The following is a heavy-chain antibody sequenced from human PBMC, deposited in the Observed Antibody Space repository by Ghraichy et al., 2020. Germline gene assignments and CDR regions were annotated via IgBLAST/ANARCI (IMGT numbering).Heavy chain of an antibody. Sequence: SETLSLTCAVYGVPFSGYYWSWIRQPPGKGLEWIGQINHEGITDYNPSLKSRVTISLNRSQDQFSLKLTSVTAADTAVYYCATLGGGLATSTAWATVNYFDYWGQGTLVTVSS. V-gene: IGHV4-34*01. J-gene: IGHJ4*02. CDR1: GVPFSGYY. CDR3: ATLGGGLATSTAWATVNYFDY. CDR2: INHEGIT. D-gene: IGHD1-26*01.